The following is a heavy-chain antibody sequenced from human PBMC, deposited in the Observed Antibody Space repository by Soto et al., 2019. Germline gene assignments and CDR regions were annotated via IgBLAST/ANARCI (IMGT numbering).Heavy chain of an antibody. CDR3: ARDTLEPAACYFDY. Sequence: EVQLVESGGGLVQPGGSLRLSCAASGFTFSIYWMHWVRQAPGKGLVWVSHINSDGSSTTYADSVKGRFTISRDNAKNTLYLQMNSLRAEDTAVYYCARDTLEPAACYFDYWGQGTLVTVSS. D-gene: IGHD2-2*01. J-gene: IGHJ4*02. V-gene: IGHV3-74*01. CDR2: INSDGSST. CDR1: GFTFSIYW.